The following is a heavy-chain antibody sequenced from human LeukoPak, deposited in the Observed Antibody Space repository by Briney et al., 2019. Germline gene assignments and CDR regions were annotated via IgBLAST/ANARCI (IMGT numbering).Heavy chain of an antibody. D-gene: IGHD1-1*01. Sequence: ASVKVSCKGSGYTFSYFGINWVRQAPGQGLEWMGWINGYNGNTNYAQKSEGRLSLTTDTATSAVYMELKNLTSDDTAVYFCARGLDAGSGLANFDYWGQGTLITVSS. CDR2: INGYNGNT. V-gene: IGHV1-18*01. J-gene: IGHJ4*02. CDR1: GYTFSYFG. CDR3: ARGLDAGSGLANFDY.